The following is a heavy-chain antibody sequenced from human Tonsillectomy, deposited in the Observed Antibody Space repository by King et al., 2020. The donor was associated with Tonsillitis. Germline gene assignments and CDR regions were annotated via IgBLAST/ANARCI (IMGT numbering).Heavy chain of an antibody. CDR2: IYYSGST. CDR3: ARSYDFWSGRDNYFDY. D-gene: IGHD3-3*01. CDR1: GGSISSYY. V-gene: IGHV4-59*01. J-gene: IGHJ4*02. Sequence: VQLQESGPGLVKPSETLSLTCTVSGGSISSYYWSWIRQPPGKGLEWIGYIYYSGSTNYNPSLKSRVTISVDTSKNQLSLKLSSVTAADTAVYYCARSYDFWSGRDNYFDYWGQGTLVTVSS.